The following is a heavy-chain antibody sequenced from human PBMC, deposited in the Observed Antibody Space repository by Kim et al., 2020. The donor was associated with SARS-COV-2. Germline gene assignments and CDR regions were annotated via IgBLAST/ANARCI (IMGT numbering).Heavy chain of an antibody. CDR1: GDSISSSNYY. D-gene: IGHD2-8*02. CDR3: ARQAVAYPWSCFDY. V-gene: IGHV4-39*01. J-gene: IGHJ4*01. CDR2: FYYTGST. Sequence: SETLSLTCTVSGDSISSSNYYWDWIRQPSGKGLEWIASFYYTGSTYYNPSLKSRVTVSVDTSNNQVSLNLFSVTAADTAVYYCARQAVAYPWSCFDYWG.